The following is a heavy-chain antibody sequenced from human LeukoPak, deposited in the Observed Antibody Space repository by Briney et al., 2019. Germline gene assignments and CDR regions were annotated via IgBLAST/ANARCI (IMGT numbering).Heavy chain of an antibody. J-gene: IGHJ6*03. V-gene: IGHV5-51*01. Sequence: GESLKISCKGSGYSFTSYWIGWVGQMPGKGLEWMGIIYPGDSDTRYSPSFQGQVTISADKSIGTAYLQWSSLKASDTAMYYCARQGSGYSPTYYYYMDVWGKGTTVTISS. CDR2: IYPGDSDT. CDR3: ARQGSGYSPTYYYYMDV. D-gene: IGHD5-18*01. CDR1: GYSFTSYW.